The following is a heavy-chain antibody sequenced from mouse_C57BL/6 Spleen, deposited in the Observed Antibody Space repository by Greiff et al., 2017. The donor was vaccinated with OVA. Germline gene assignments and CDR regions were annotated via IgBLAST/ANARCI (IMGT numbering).Heavy chain of an antibody. CDR2: FYPGSGSI. J-gene: IGHJ1*03. Sequence: VMLVESGAELVKPGASVKLSCKASGYTFTEYTIHWVKQRSGQGLEWIGWFYPGSGSIKYNEKFKDKATLTADKSSSTVYMGLSRLTSEDSAVYFCARHDGPDPYWYFDVWGTGTTVTVSS. V-gene: IGHV1-62-2*01. CDR3: ARHDGPDPYWYFDV. CDR1: GYTFTEYT.